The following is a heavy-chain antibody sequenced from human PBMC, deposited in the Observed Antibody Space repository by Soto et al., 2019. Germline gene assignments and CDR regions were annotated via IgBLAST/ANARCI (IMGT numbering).Heavy chain of an antibody. Sequence: GSLRLSCAASGFTFSSYAMSWVRQAPGKGLEWVSAISGSGGSTYYADSVKGRFTISRDNSKNTLYLQMNSLRAEDTAVYYCARAGRGIAVAGGNYFDYWGQGTLVTVSS. CDR3: ARAGRGIAVAGGNYFDY. D-gene: IGHD6-19*01. CDR2: ISGSGGST. CDR1: GFTFSSYA. J-gene: IGHJ4*02. V-gene: IGHV3-23*01.